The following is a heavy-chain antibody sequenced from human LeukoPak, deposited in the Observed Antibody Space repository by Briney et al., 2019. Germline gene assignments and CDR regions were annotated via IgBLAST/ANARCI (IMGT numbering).Heavy chain of an antibody. V-gene: IGHV4-30-4*01. Sequence: SETLSLTCTVSGGSISSGDYYWSGIRQPPGKGLEWIGYIYYSGSTYYNPSLKSRVTISVDTSKNQFSLKLSSVTAADTAVYYCAREGYYYDSSGYSSYYFDYWGQGTLVTVSS. CDR1: GGSISSGDYY. D-gene: IGHD3-22*01. CDR3: AREGYYYDSSGYSSYYFDY. J-gene: IGHJ4*02. CDR2: IYYSGST.